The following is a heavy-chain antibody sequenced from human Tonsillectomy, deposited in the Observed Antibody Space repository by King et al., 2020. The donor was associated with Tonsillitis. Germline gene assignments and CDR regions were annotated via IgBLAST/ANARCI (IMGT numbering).Heavy chain of an antibody. CDR3: ATNALASDTSAYRDFRH. D-gene: IGHD3-22*01. CDR2: INPNSGDT. CDR1: GDTFTGHF. Sequence: QLVQSGVELRKPGASVSVSCRTSGDTFTGHFVHWVRQAPGQGLEWMGWINPNSGDTLYAQKFQGRVTMSGDVSITTAYMGLSSLRPDDTAVYYCATNALASDTSAYRDFRHWGQGTLVTVSS. J-gene: IGHJ1*01. V-gene: IGHV1-2*02.